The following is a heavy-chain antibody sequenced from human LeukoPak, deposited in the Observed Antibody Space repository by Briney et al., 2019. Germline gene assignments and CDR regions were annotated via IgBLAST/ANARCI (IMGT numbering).Heavy chain of an antibody. V-gene: IGHV3-30*02. CDR2: IRYDGSNK. CDR1: GFTFSSYG. Sequence: PGGSLRLSCAASGFTFSSYGMHWVRQAPGKGLEWVAFIRYDGSNKYYADSVKGRFTISRDNSKNTLYLQMTSLRAEDTVLYYCTKDILYSRPTDYWGQGTLVTVSS. CDR3: TKDILYSRPTDY. J-gene: IGHJ4*02. D-gene: IGHD3-3*01.